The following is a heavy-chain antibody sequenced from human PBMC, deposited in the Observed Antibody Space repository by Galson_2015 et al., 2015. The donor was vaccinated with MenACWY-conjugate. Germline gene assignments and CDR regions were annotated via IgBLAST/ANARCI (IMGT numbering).Heavy chain of an antibody. J-gene: IGHJ4*02. D-gene: IGHD3-10*01. Sequence: SLRLSCAASGFTFSDYFMHWVRQAPGKGLEYFSSINESGGSTYYAKSVKGRFTISRDNSKNTLYLQMGSLRDEDMAVYYCARGVYYGSARYYFDYWGQGALVTVSS. CDR2: INESGGST. CDR3: ARGVYYGSARYYFDY. V-gene: IGHV3-64*01. CDR1: GFTFSDYF.